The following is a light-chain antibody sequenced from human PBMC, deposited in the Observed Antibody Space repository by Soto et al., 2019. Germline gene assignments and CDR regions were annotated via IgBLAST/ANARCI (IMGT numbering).Light chain of an antibody. CDR2: NAS. CDR3: QHRAGWPPALT. V-gene: IGKV3-11*01. CDR1: YSVSNS. J-gene: IGKJ4*01. Sequence: EIVMTQSPATLSVSPGERATLSCRAIYSVSNSLAWYQHKPGQAPRLLIYNASNRATGIPARFSGSGSGTDFTLTISSLEPEDFAVYFCQHRAGWPPALTFGGGTKVDIK.